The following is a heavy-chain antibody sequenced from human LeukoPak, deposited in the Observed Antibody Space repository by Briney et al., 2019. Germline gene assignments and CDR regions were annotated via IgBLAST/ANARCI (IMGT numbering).Heavy chain of an antibody. CDR2: IWYDGSNK. CDR3: ARAYGSGSYYNYYYYGMDV. J-gene: IGHJ6*02. D-gene: IGHD3-10*01. CDR1: GFTVSSYG. V-gene: IGHV3-33*01. Sequence: GRSLRLSCAASGFTVSSYGMHWVRQAPGKGLGWVAVIWYDGSNKYYADSVKGRFTISRDNSKNTLYLQMNSLRAEDTAVYYCARAYGSGSYYNYYYYGMDVWGQGTTVTVSS.